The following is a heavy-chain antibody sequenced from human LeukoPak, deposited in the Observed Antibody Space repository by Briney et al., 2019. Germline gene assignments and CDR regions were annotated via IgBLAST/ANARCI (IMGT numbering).Heavy chain of an antibody. V-gene: IGHV3-23*01. D-gene: IGHD3-10*01. Sequence: GGSLRLSCAASGFTFSSYAMSWVRQAPGKGLECVSAISGSGGSTYYADSVKGRFTISRDNHKNTLYLQMNSVRAEDTAVYYCAKKPKPTSSGSYDYWGQGTLVTVSS. CDR3: AKKPKPTSSGSYDY. CDR2: ISGSGGST. CDR1: GFTFSSYA. J-gene: IGHJ4*02.